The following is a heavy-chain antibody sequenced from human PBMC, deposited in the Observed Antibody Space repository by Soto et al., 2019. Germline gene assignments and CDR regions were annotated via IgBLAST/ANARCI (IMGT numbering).Heavy chain of an antibody. Sequence: ALSLTFTVSGGSISSGGYYWSLIRHHPGKGLEWIGYIYDSGSSYYNPSLKSRVTISVDTPKNQFSLKLSSVTAADAAVYYCARVGGSGSVYYGVDVWGQGTTVTVSS. CDR3: ARVGGSGSVYYGVDV. CDR1: GGSISSGGYY. V-gene: IGHV4-31*03. J-gene: IGHJ6*02. CDR2: IYDSGSS. D-gene: IGHD3-10*01.